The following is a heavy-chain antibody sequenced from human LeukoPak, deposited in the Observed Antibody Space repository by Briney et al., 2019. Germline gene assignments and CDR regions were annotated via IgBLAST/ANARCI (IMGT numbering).Heavy chain of an antibody. D-gene: IGHD6-13*01. J-gene: IGHJ5*02. V-gene: IGHV4-39*01. CDR3: ARQGHGYSSSWRTNNWFDP. Sequence: SETLSLTCTVSGDSISSSSYYWGWIRQPPGKGLEWIGSIYYSGSTYYNSSPKSRVTISVDTSKNQFSLKLTSVTAADTAVYYCARQGHGYSSSWRTNNWFDPWGQGTLVTVSS. CDR1: GDSISSSSYY. CDR2: IYYSGST.